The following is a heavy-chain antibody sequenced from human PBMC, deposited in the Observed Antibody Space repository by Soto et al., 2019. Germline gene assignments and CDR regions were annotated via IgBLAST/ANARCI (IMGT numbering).Heavy chain of an antibody. J-gene: IGHJ6*02. CDR3: ARGVWAVAGTDYYYYYYGMDV. Sequence: GASVKVSCKASGGTFSSYAISWVRQAPGQGLEWMGGIIPIFGTANYAQKFQGRVTITADESTSTAYMELSSLRSEDTAVYYCARGVWAVAGTDYYYYYYGMDVWGQGTTVTVSS. CDR2: IIPIFGTA. V-gene: IGHV1-69*13. D-gene: IGHD6-19*01. CDR1: GGTFSSYA.